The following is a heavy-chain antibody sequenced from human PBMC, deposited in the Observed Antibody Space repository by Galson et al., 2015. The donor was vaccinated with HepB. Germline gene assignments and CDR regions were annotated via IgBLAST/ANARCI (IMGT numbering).Heavy chain of an antibody. J-gene: IGHJ5*02. Sequence: SLRLSCAASGFTFSSYWMSWVRQAPGKGLEWVANIKQDGSEKYYVDSVKGRFTISRDNAKNSLYLQMNSLRAEDTAVYYCARHYIAVAGLDWFDPWGQGTLVTVSS. D-gene: IGHD6-19*01. V-gene: IGHV3-7*03. CDR3: ARHYIAVAGLDWFDP. CDR1: GFTFSSYW. CDR2: IKQDGSEK.